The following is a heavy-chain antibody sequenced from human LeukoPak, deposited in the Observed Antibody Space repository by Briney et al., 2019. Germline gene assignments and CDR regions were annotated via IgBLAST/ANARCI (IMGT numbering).Heavy chain of an antibody. V-gene: IGHV3-21*01. CDR1: GFIFSSYS. Sequence: PGGSLRLSCAVSGFIFSSYSMNWVRQAPGKGLEWVSSISTSSICIYYADSVKGRFTISRDNAKNSLYLQMNSLRAEDTAVYYCARGRDGYNLVDAFDIWGQGIMVTVSS. CDR3: ARGRDGYNLVDAFDI. J-gene: IGHJ3*02. D-gene: IGHD5-24*01. CDR2: ISTSSICI.